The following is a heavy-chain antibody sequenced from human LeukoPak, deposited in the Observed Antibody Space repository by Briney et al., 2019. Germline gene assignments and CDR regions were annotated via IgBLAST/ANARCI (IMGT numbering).Heavy chain of an antibody. CDR1: GYTLTVLS. Sequence: ASVKVSCKGSGYTLTVLSMHCVRQAPGKGLEWMGGFDPEDGETIYAQKFQGRVTMTEDTSTDTAYMELSSLRSEDTAVYYCATGFLWFGELFHYWGQGTLVTVSS. CDR2: FDPEDGET. V-gene: IGHV1-24*01. D-gene: IGHD3-10*01. J-gene: IGHJ4*02. CDR3: ATGFLWFGELFHY.